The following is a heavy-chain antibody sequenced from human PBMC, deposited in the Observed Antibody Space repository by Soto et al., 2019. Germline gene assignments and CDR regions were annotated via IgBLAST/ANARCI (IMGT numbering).Heavy chain of an antibody. CDR3: ARAGRFCGAGSCYFDY. Sequence: GGSLRLSCAASGFTFSDHAMTWVRQAPGKGLKWVSSISSLGTTINYAESVMGRFTVSRDNAKNSLFLQMNSLSAEDTAVYYCARAGRFCGAGSCYFDYWGQGTLVTVSS. D-gene: IGHD2-15*01. V-gene: IGHV3-11*01. CDR1: GFTFSDHA. CDR2: ISSLGTTI. J-gene: IGHJ4*02.